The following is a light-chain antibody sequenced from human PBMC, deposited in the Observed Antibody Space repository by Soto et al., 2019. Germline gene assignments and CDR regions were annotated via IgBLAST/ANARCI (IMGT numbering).Light chain of an antibody. CDR1: SSDVGADNY. CDR2: DVT. V-gene: IGLV2-14*01. Sequence: QSVLTQPASVSGSPGQSVTISCSGSSSDVGADNYVSWYQRHPGKAPKLMIYDVTNRPSGVSTRFSGSKSGNTASLTISGLQAEDEADYFCSSYTSSSTVVFGGGTKLTVL. CDR3: SSYTSSSTVV. J-gene: IGLJ3*02.